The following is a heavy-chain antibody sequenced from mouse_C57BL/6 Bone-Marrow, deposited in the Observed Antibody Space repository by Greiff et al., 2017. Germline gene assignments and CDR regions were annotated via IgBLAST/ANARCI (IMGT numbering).Heavy chain of an antibody. D-gene: IGHD1-1*02. J-gene: IGHJ4*01. Sequence: DVKLQESGGGLVQPGESLKLSCESNEYEFPSHDMSWVRKTPEKRLELVAAINSDGGSTYYPDTMERRFIISRDNTKKTLYLQLSSLRSEDTALYYCARLGNYDYYAMDYWGQGTSVTVSS. CDR2: INSDGGST. V-gene: IGHV5-2*01. CDR1: EYEFPSHD. CDR3: ARLGNYDYYAMDY.